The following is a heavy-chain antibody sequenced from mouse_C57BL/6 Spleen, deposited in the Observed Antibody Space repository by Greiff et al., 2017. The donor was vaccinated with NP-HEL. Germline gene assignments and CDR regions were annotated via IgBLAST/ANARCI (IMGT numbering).Heavy chain of an antibody. CDR3: ARGTVEAPIAY. V-gene: IGHV1-55*01. CDR2: IYPGSGST. Sequence: VQLQPGAELVKPGASVKMSCKASGYTFTSYWITWVKQRPGQGLEWIGDIYPGSGSTNYNEKFKSKATLTVDTSSSTAYMQLSSLTSEDSAVYYCARGTVEAPIAYWGQGTLVTVSA. D-gene: IGHD1-1*01. J-gene: IGHJ3*01. CDR1: GYTFTSYW.